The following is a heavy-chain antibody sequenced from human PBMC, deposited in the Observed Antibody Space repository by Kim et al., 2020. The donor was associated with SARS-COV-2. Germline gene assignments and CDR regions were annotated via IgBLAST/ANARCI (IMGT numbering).Heavy chain of an antibody. CDR1: GYSISSGYY. V-gene: IGHV4-38-2*02. CDR3: ARDVPYYYDSSGTRYNW. J-gene: IGHJ5*01. CDR2: IYHSGST. Sequence: SETLSLTCTVSGYSISSGYYWGWIRQPPGKGLEWIGSIYHSGSTYYNPSLKSRVTISVDTSKNQFSLKLSSVTAADTAVYYCARDVPYYYDSSGTRYNW. D-gene: IGHD3-22*01.